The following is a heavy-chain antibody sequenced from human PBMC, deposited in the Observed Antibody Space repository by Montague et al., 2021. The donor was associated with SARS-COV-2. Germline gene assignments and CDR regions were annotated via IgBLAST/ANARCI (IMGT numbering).Heavy chain of an antibody. Sequence: SETLSLTCTVSGGSISSSSYYWGWIRQPPGKGLEWIGSIYYSGSTYYNPPLKSRVTVSVDTSKNQFSLKLSSVTAADTAVYYCARQGSGSYDNWFDPWGQGTLVTVSS. CDR3: ARQGSGSYDNWFDP. CDR1: GGSISSSSYY. V-gene: IGHV4-39*01. D-gene: IGHD1-26*01. J-gene: IGHJ5*02. CDR2: IYYSGST.